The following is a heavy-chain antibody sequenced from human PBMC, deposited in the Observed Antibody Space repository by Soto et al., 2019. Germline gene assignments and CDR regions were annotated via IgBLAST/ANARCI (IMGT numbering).Heavy chain of an antibody. CDR2: LSWNGVTI. CDR1: GFTFDDYA. Sequence: EAQLVESGGDLVQPGRSLRLSCAASGFTFDDYAMHWVRQIPGKGLQWVSGLSWNGVTIGYATSVKGRFTISRDNAKRSLXLXXXXXXXXXXXXXXXXXXXXXXXSDYSGFHYGMDVWGLGTTVTVS. D-gene: IGHD3-22*01. J-gene: IGHJ6*02. V-gene: IGHV3-9*01. CDR3: XXXXXXXXSDYSGFHYGMDV.